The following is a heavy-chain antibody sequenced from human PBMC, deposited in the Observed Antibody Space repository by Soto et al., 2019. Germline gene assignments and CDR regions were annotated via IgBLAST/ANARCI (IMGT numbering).Heavy chain of an antibody. CDR2: INHVGGT. CDR1: VGFLSESY. CDR3: VRIRYQLPSSVLWLDP. Sequence: AETLCITCVLYVGFLSESYWTWMRQLEGKGLEWIGEINHVGGTNYNPSLKSRVTMSVDTSQKQFSLRLISVTAADTSMYFCVRIRYQLPSSVLWLDPWGQGTPVTVSS. J-gene: IGHJ5*02. V-gene: IGHV4-34*01. D-gene: IGHD3-16*01.